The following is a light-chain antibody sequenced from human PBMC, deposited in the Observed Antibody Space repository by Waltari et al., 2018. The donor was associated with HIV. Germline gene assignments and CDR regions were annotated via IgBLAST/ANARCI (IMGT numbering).Light chain of an antibody. CDR1: QTVRSS. CDR3: QQYYTFPRT. Sequence: DIQITQSPPSLSASVGQRVTITCRASQTVRSSLAWYQQRPGKAPKSLVYGASKLQTEVPSRFGAGGSGTNFSLTISSLKPEDFATYICQQYYTFPRTFGRGTRVDMK. CDR2: GAS. V-gene: IGKV1D-16*01. J-gene: IGKJ1*01.